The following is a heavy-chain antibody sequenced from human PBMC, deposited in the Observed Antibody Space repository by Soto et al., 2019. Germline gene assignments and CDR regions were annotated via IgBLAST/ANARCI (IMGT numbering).Heavy chain of an antibody. J-gene: IGHJ4*02. V-gene: IGHV4-59*01. CDR1: GGSISSYY. CDR2: ISYNGST. Sequence: QVQLQESGPGLVKPSETLSLTCTVSGGSISSYYWSWIRQSPGKGLEWIGHISYNGSTSYNPSLKSRVTMSVETSRNQFSLSLSSVIAADTAVYFCARTRYYYETSGYLFDSWGQGTRVTVSS. D-gene: IGHD3-22*01. CDR3: ARTRYYYETSGYLFDS.